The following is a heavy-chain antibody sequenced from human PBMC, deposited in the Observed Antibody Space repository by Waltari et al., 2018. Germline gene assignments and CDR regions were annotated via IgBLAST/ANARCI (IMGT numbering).Heavy chain of an antibody. CDR1: GYTFTRHY. D-gene: IGHD3-10*01. CDR3: ARTGVRGAKGYMDV. CDR2: INPSGGST. V-gene: IGHV1-46*03. Sequence: QVQLVQSGAAVKKPGASVKVSCKASGYTFTRHYMPRVRQAPGQGLEWMGIINPSGGSTSYAQKFQGRVTMTRDTSTSTVYMELSSLRSEDTAVYYCARTGVRGAKGYMDVWGKGTTVTVSS. J-gene: IGHJ6*03.